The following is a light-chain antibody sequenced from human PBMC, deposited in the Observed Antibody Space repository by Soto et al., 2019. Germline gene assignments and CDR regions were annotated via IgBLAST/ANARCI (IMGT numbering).Light chain of an antibody. CDR3: QQYNNWPPLT. CDR1: QSVSSN. J-gene: IGKJ4*01. CDR2: GAF. Sequence: TVITQAPATLLVYRGGRATLAIMASQSVSSNLAWYQQKAGQAPRLLTYGAFTRATDIPARFSGSGFGTEFTLTISSLQSEDFAVYYCQQYNNWPPLTFGGGTKVDIK. V-gene: IGKV3D-15*01.